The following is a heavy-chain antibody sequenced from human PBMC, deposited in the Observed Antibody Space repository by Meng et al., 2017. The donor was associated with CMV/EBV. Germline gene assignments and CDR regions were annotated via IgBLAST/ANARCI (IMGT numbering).Heavy chain of an antibody. J-gene: IGHJ6*02. CDR3: AKGEMRDVLMVGGMDV. CDR2: ISGSGGST. V-gene: IGHV3-23*01. D-gene: IGHD2-8*01. Sequence: FTFGSYVMKWVRQAPGKGLEWVSTISGSGGSTYYADSVKSRFTISRDTSKNTLYLQMNSLRAEDTAVYYCAKGEMRDVLMVGGMDVWGQGTTVTVSS. CDR1: FTFGSYV.